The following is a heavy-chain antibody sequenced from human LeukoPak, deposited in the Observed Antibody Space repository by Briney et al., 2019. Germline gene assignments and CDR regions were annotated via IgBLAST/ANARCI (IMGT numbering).Heavy chain of an antibody. Sequence: ASVKVSCKASGYTFTSYAMHWVRQAPGQRLEWMGWINAGSGNTKYSQKFQGRVTITRDTSASTAYMELSSLRSEDTAVYYCARGPRIAVAGAFDIWGQGTMVTVSS. CDR3: ARGPRIAVAGAFDI. V-gene: IGHV1-3*01. J-gene: IGHJ3*02. D-gene: IGHD6-19*01. CDR2: INAGSGNT. CDR1: GYTFTSYA.